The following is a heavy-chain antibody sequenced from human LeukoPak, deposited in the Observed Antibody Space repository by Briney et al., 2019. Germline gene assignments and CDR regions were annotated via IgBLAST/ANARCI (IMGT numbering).Heavy chain of an antibody. CDR2: ISGDGGST. V-gene: IGHV3-43*02. Sequence: PGGSLRLSCAASGFTFDDYAMHWVHQAPGKGLEWVSLISGDGGSTYYADSVKGRFTISRDNSKNSLYLQMNSLRTEDTALYYCAKEDCSSTSCYAGAFDIWGQGTMVTVSS. J-gene: IGHJ3*02. CDR3: AKEDCSSTSCYAGAFDI. CDR1: GFTFDDYA. D-gene: IGHD2-2*01.